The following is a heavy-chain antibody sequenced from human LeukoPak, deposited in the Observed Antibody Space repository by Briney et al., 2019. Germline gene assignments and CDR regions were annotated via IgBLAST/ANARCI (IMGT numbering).Heavy chain of an antibody. CDR3: VGEGKY. Sequence: PGGSLRLSCAASGLSVSSTYMTWVRQAPGKGLEWVSVIYSGGGTNYADSLKGRFGISRDNSKNTLYLQMNSLRAEDTAVYYCVGEGKYWGQGTLVTVSS. V-gene: IGHV3-53*01. CDR1: GLSVSSTY. D-gene: IGHD4-17*01. J-gene: IGHJ4*02. CDR2: IYSGGGT.